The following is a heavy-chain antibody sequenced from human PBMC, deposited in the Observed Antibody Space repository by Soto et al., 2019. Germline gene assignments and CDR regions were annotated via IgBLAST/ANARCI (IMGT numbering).Heavy chain of an antibody. V-gene: IGHV4-4*02. CDR2: IYHSGST. CDR3: AREDTAREWGYYYGMDV. J-gene: IGHJ6*02. CDR1: GGSISSSNW. Sequence: QVQLQESGPGLVKTSGTLSLTCAVSGGSISSSNWWSWVRQPPGKGLEWIGEIYHSGSTNYNPSLKSRVTISVDKSKNQFSLKLSSVTAADTAVYYCAREDTAREWGYYYGMDVWGQGTTVTVSS. D-gene: IGHD5-18*01.